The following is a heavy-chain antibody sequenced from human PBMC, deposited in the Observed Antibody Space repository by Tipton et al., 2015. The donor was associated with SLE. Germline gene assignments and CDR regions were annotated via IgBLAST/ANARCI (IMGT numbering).Heavy chain of an antibody. V-gene: IGHV4-59*08. D-gene: IGHD3-22*01. Sequence: TLSLTCTVSGASIRSNYWIWIRQPPGKGLEWIGYISYGGGTNYNPSLKSRVTMSVDTAKNQFSLKLTSVTAADTAVYYCARTFGKIVVMLDYWGQGTLVTVSS. CDR1: GASIRSNY. J-gene: IGHJ4*02. CDR2: ISYGGGT. CDR3: ARTFGKIVVMLDY.